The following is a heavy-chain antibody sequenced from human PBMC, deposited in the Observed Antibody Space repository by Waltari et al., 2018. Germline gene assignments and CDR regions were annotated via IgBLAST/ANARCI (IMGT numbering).Heavy chain of an antibody. V-gene: IGHV3-30*02. D-gene: IGHD2-21*01. J-gene: IGHJ4*02. CDR1: GFTFSSDG. CDR2: IRYDGSNK. CDR3: AKDRDGYNEYYFDY. Sequence: QVQLVESGGGVVQPGGSLRLSCEASGFTFSSDGMHWLRHAPGKGLEWVAFIRYDGSNKYYADSVKGRFTISRDNSKNTLYLQMNSLRAEDTAVYYCAKDRDGYNEYYFDYWGQGTLVTVSS.